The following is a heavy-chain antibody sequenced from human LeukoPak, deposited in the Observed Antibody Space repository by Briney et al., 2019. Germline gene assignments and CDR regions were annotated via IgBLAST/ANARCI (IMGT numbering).Heavy chain of an antibody. CDR3: ARSKGEYGRYYYGSGSYYRGAFDI. Sequence: PGGSLRLSCAASGFTFSSYAMHWVRQAPGKGLEYVSAISSNGGSTYYANSVKGRFTISRDNSKNTLYLQMGSLRAEDMAVYYCARSKGEYGRYYYGSGSYYRGAFDIWGQGTMVTVSS. CDR1: GFTFSSYA. CDR2: ISSNGGST. V-gene: IGHV3-64*01. J-gene: IGHJ3*02. D-gene: IGHD3-10*01.